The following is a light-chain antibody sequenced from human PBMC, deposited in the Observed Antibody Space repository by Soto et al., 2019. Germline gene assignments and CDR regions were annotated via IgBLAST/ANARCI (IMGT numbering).Light chain of an antibody. CDR3: QQYDSSPRIT. Sequence: EIELTQSPGTLSLSPGERATLSCRASQSVRSTYLAWYQQKPGQAPRLLIFGASSRASGIPDRFTGSGSGTDFTLTISRLEPEDFAVSYCQQYDSSPRITFGQGTRLEIK. J-gene: IGKJ5*01. V-gene: IGKV3-20*01. CDR1: QSVRSTY. CDR2: GAS.